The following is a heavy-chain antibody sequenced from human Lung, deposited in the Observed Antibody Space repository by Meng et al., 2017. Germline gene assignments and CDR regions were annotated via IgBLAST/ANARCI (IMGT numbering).Heavy chain of an antibody. CDR1: GYTFTDYY. J-gene: IGHJ4*02. Sequence: QVQLVQAGAEVKKPGAAGKVSCKASGYTFTDYYMHWVRQAPGQGLEWMGRINPKTGGTEFAQKFQGRVTMTRDTSISTFYMELSRLRSDDTAVYYCARDLDYNYGGFWGQGTLVTVSS. CDR2: INPKTGGT. D-gene: IGHD4-23*01. CDR3: ARDLDYNYGGF. V-gene: IGHV1-2*06.